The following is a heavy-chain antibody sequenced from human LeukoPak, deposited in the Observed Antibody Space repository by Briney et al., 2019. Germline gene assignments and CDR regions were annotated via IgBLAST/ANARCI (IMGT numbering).Heavy chain of an antibody. CDR3: ARGQDTVITSRDAFDI. J-gene: IGHJ3*02. D-gene: IGHD4-23*01. Sequence: GGSLRLSCAVSGFIFSNSMNWVRQAPGKGLEWVSSISTSSIYIYYADSVKGRFTISRDNAKDSLYLQMNSLRAEDTAVYYCARGQDTVITSRDAFDIWGQGTMVTVSS. CDR2: ISTSSIYI. CDR1: GFIFSNS. V-gene: IGHV3-21*01.